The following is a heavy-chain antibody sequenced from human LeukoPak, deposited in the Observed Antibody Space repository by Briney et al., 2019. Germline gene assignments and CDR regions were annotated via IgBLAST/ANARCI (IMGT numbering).Heavy chain of an antibody. CDR1: GFTFNTYA. CDR2: ICGSGGCT. CDR3: AKTTVGYSSGRYPGWPADC. V-gene: IGHV3-23*01. J-gene: IGHJ4*02. D-gene: IGHD6-19*01. Sequence: GGSLRLSCAASGFTFNTYAIYWVRQAPGKGLEWVSGICGSGGCTYYADSVKGRFTISRDNSKNTVYLQMNSQTAGDTAVYYCAKTTVGYSSGRYPGWPADCWGQGTLVTVSS.